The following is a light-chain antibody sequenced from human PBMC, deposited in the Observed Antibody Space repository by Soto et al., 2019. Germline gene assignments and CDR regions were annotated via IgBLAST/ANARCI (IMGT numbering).Light chain of an antibody. Sequence: DIQMTQSPSTLSASVGDRVTITCRASQSISSSLAWYQQRPGKAPKLLIYKASSIESGVPSRFSGSGSGTEFTLTISSLQPDDFATYYCQQYNSYWYTFGQGTKLEIK. J-gene: IGKJ2*01. CDR2: KAS. V-gene: IGKV1-5*03. CDR3: QQYNSYWYT. CDR1: QSISSS.